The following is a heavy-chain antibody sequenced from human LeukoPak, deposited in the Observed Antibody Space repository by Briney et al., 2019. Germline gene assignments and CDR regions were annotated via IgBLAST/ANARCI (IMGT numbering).Heavy chain of an antibody. D-gene: IGHD1-26*01. CDR2: IYYSGST. Sequence: SETLSLTCTVSGGSISGSSYYWGWIRQPPGEGLEWIGSIYYSGSTYYNPSLKSRVTISVDTSKNQFSLKLSSVTAVDTAVYYCARHEELLRNFDYWGQGTLVTVSS. V-gene: IGHV4-39*01. J-gene: IGHJ4*02. CDR1: GGSISGSSYY. CDR3: ARHEELLRNFDY.